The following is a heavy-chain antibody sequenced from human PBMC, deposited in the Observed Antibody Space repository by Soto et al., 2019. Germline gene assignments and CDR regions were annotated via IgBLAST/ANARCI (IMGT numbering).Heavy chain of an antibody. V-gene: IGHV3-13*01. CDR1: GFTFSSYD. D-gene: IGHD2-15*01. Sequence: GGSLRLSCAASGFTFSSYDMHWVRQATGKGLEWVSAIGTAGDTYYPGSVKGRLTIPKENAKNSLYLQMNSLIAGDTAVYYCAREISVTYRNYYMDVWGKGTTVTVSS. CDR3: AREISVTYRNYYMDV. CDR2: IGTAGDT. J-gene: IGHJ6*03.